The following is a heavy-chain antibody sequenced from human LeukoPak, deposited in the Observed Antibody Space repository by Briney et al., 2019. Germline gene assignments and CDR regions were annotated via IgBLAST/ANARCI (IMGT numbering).Heavy chain of an antibody. V-gene: IGHV1-2*02. CDR2: MNPDNGGT. D-gene: IGHD3-10*01. CDR3: ARGYYGSGSYLRREFDY. CDR1: GYTFTVYF. Sequence: ASVKVSCKASGYTFTVYFMHWVRQAPGQGLEWMGLMNPDNGGTHYAQKFQGRVTMTTDTSTSTAYMELRSLRSDDTAVYYCARGYYGSGSYLRREFDYWGQGTLVTVSS. J-gene: IGHJ4*02.